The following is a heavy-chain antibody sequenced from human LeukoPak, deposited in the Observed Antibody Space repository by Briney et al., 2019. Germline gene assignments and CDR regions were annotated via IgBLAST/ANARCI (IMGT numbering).Heavy chain of an antibody. V-gene: IGHV4-39*01. D-gene: IGHD3-22*01. CDR3: ARHGVTMIVVS. CDR2: IYYSGST. CDR1: GGSFSSYY. Sequence: SETLSLTCAVYGGSFSSYYWGWIRQPPGKGLEWIGSIYYSGSTYYNPSLKSRVTISVDTSKNQFSLKLSSVTAADTAVYYCARHGVTMIVVSWGQGTLVTVSS. J-gene: IGHJ1*01.